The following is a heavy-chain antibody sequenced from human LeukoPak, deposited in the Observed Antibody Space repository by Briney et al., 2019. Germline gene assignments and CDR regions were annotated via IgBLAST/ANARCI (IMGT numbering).Heavy chain of an antibody. CDR1: GFTFSTYT. CDR2: ISSRSSYI. CDR3: AKTTDNYYYYYMDV. J-gene: IGHJ6*03. V-gene: IGHV3-21*01. D-gene: IGHD4-17*01. Sequence: GGSLRLSCAASGFTFSTYTMNWVRQAPGKGLEWVSSISSRSSYIYYADSVKGRFTISRDNAKNSLYLQMNSLRAEDTAVYYCAKTTDNYYYYYMDVWGKGTTVTVSS.